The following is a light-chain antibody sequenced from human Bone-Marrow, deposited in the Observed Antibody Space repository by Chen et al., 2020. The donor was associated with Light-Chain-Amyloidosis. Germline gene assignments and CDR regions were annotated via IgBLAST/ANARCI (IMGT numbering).Light chain of an antibody. Sequence: SYELTQPPSVSVSPGQTARITCSGDDLPTKYAYWYQQKPGQAPVLVIHRATERPSGISDRFSGSSSGPTATVTISGVRAADEADYHCQSADSSGTYEVIFGGGTKLTVL. CDR1: DLPTKY. J-gene: IGLJ2*01. CDR2: RAT. CDR3: QSADSSGTYEVI. V-gene: IGLV3-25*03.